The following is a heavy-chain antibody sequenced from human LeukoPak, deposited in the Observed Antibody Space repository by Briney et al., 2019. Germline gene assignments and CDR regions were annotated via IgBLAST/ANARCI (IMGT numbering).Heavy chain of an antibody. Sequence: PEGSLRLSCAASGFTFSSYWMHWVRQAPGKGLAWVSHINSYGSNTTYADSVKGRFTIPRDNAKNTLYLQMNSLSVEDTALYYCASSPVGLWSGDHYGMDIWGQGTTVTVSS. D-gene: IGHD3-3*01. CDR1: GFTFSSYW. V-gene: IGHV3-74*01. CDR3: ASSPVGLWSGDHYGMDI. J-gene: IGHJ6*02. CDR2: INSYGSNT.